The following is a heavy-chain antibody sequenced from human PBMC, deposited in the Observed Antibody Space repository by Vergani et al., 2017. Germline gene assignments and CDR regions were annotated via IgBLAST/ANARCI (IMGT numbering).Heavy chain of an antibody. J-gene: IGHJ4*02. CDR1: GGSLSGYY. D-gene: IGHD1-14*01. Sequence: QVQLQESGPGLVRRSETLSLTCTVSGGSLSGYYWNWIRQTPGEGLEWIGYVEDSGYFNYNPSLKTRVSMSSDTSNNQFSLMLSSVTVADTAVYYCARSIVSRNPPDYFDNWGQGTLVTVSS. CDR2: VEDSGYF. V-gene: IGHV4-59*01. CDR3: ARSIVSRNPPDYFDN.